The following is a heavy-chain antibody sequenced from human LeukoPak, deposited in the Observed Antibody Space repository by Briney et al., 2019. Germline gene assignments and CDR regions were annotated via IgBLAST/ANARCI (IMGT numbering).Heavy chain of an antibody. D-gene: IGHD2-15*01. V-gene: IGHV3-74*01. CDR3: ARSRRYSGDAFDI. J-gene: IGHJ3*02. CDR2: INSDGSST. CDR1: GFTFSSYW. Sequence: GGSLRLSCAASGFTFSSYWMHWVRQAPGKGLVWVSRINSDGSSTSYADSVKGRFTISRDNAKNTLCLQMNSLRAEDTAVYYCARSRRYSGDAFDIWGQGTMVTVSS.